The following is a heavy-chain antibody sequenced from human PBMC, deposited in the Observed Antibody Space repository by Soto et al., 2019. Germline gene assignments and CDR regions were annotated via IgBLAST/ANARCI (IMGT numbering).Heavy chain of an antibody. Sequence: EVQLLESGGGLVQPGGSLRLSCAASGFTFYSYAMTWVRQAPGKGLEWVSSISGSGGTTYYADSVKGRFTISRDSSKNTLYLQRKSLRNEDSAVYYCAKAHSFVELTPFDYWGQGSLVTVSS. V-gene: IGHV3-23*01. CDR3: AKAHSFVELTPFDY. CDR2: ISGSGGTT. D-gene: IGHD1-7*01. CDR1: GFTFYSYA. J-gene: IGHJ4*02.